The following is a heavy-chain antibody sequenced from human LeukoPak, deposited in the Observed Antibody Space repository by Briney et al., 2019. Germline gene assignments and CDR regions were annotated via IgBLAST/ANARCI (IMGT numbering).Heavy chain of an antibody. CDR3: ARRSCSGGNCYSQSYWYFDL. Sequence: KTSETLSLTCTVSGDSIGNYYWSWIRQPPGKGLEWIGYNYYSGSTNHNPSLKSRVTISVDTSKNQFSLKLTSVTAADTAVYYCARRSCSGGNCYSQSYWYFDLWGRGTLVTVSS. J-gene: IGHJ2*01. V-gene: IGHV4-59*08. CDR1: GDSIGNYY. D-gene: IGHD2-15*01. CDR2: NYYSGST.